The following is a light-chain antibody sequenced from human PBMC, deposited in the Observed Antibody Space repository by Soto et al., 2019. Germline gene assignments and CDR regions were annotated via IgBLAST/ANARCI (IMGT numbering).Light chain of an antibody. CDR2: GTS. Sequence: EIVMTQSPGALSGSPGEGATLSCSASQSVSGNLAWYQQKPGQAPRLLIYGTSIRATGVPARFSGGGSGTEFTLTISGLQYEDFAVYYCQQYNDWSLITFGQGTRLEI. J-gene: IGKJ5*01. CDR3: QQYNDWSLIT. CDR1: QSVSGN. V-gene: IGKV3-15*01.